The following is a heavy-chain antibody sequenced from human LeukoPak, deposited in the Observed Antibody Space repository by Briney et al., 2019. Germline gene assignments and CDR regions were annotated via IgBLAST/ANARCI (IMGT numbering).Heavy chain of an antibody. CDR3: ARRGGSGWDTFDY. D-gene: IGHD6-19*01. CDR2: IYYSGST. CDR1: GYSISSSSYY. Sequence: PSETLSLTCAVSGYSISSSSYYWGWIRQPPGKGLEWIGSIYYSGSTYYNPSLKSRVTISVDTSKNQFSLKLSSVTAADTAVYYCARRGGSGWDTFDYWGQGTLVTVSS. V-gene: IGHV4-39*01. J-gene: IGHJ4*02.